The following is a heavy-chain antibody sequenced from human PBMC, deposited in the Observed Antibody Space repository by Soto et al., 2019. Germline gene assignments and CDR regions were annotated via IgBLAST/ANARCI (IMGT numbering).Heavy chain of an antibody. Sequence: QVQLQESGPGLVKPSGTLSLTCAVSGGSVSSSNWWSWVRQSPGKGLEWMGEIYHSGRAYYTRSLQGRATLSLDKSKNQFSLRLTSVTAEDTAVYYCARVPGVVVSADDAFDIWGPGTRVIVSS. CDR3: ARVPGVVVSADDAFDI. V-gene: IGHV4-4*02. J-gene: IGHJ3*02. D-gene: IGHD2-21*02. CDR1: GGSVSSSNW. CDR2: IYHSGRA.